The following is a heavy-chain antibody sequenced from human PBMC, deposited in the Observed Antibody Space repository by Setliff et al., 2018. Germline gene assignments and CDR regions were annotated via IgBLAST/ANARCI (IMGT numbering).Heavy chain of an antibody. Sequence: ASVKVSCKTSGYTFTDYGISWVRQAPGQRLEWVGWIRASNDETDYAQKFRGRVTITTDDSTGTAYMELSSLRSEDTAVYYCVRDLRGPYYYDIGGWFDPWGQGTLVTVSS. V-gene: IGHV1-18*01. CDR3: VRDLRGPYYYDIGGWFDP. D-gene: IGHD3-22*01. J-gene: IGHJ5*02. CDR1: GYTFTDYG. CDR2: IRASNDET.